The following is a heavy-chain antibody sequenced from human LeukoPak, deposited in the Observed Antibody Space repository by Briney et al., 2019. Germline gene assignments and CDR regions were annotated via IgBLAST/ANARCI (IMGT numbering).Heavy chain of an antibody. CDR3: ARGHSIYVNLYNMDV. V-gene: IGHV1-2*02. J-gene: IGHJ6*02. D-gene: IGHD5-24*01. CDR1: GYTFTGRY. Sequence: ASLKVSCKASGYTFTGRYIHWVRQGPGQGLDWVGWINPDSGATNYAQKFQGRVTMTRDTSISTAYMELSRLRSDDTAVYYCARGHSIYVNLYNMDVWGQGATVTVAS. CDR2: INPDSGAT.